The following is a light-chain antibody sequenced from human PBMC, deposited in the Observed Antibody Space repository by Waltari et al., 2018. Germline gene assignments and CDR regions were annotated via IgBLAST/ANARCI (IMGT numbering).Light chain of an antibody. CDR3: SSYTSSHTYV. CDR2: HFS. Sequence: QSALTQPASVSGSPGQSITISCTGTSSDVGAYTYVSWYQQYPGTAPKVMIFHFSNRPSGVSDRFSGSKSANTASLTISGLQAEDEADYYCSSYTSSHTYVFGTGTKVTVL. CDR1: SSDVGAYTY. V-gene: IGLV2-14*03. J-gene: IGLJ1*01.